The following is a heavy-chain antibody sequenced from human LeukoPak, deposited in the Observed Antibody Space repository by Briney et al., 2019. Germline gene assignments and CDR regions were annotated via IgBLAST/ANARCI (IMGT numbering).Heavy chain of an antibody. D-gene: IGHD2-2*01. CDR2: ISYDGSNK. Sequence: GGSLRLSCAASGFTFSSYGMHWVRQAPGKGLEWVAVISYDGSNKYYADSVKGRFTISRDNSKNTLYLQMNSLRAEDTAVYYCANLAGVGSTSPKGSAFDIWGQGTMVTVSS. CDR1: GFTFSSYG. CDR3: ANLAGVGSTSPKGSAFDI. V-gene: IGHV3-30*18. J-gene: IGHJ3*02.